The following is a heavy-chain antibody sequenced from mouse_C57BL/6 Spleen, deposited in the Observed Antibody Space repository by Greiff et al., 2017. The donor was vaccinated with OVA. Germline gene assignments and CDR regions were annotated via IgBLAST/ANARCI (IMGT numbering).Heavy chain of an antibody. V-gene: IGHV1-81*01. CDR1: GYTFTSYG. CDR3: ARERYDYDEVFAY. Sequence: QVQLQQSGAELARPGASVKLSCKASGYTFTSYGISWVKQRTGQGLEWIGEIYPRSGNTYYNEKFKGKATLTADKSSSTAYMELRSLTSEDSAVYFCARERYDYDEVFAYWGQGTLVTVSA. D-gene: IGHD2-4*01. CDR2: IYPRSGNT. J-gene: IGHJ3*01.